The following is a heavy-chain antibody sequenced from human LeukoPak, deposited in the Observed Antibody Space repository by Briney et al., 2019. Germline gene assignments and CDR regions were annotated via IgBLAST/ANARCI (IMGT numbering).Heavy chain of an antibody. D-gene: IGHD3-22*01. J-gene: IGHJ4*02. CDR3: AVMHRYYDGSGYWVQ. Sequence: GGSLRLSCAASGFTFGSYAMSWVRQAPGKGLEWASGISTSGGTTSYAESVKGRFTVSRDSPRNTLYMEMNSLRDEDTAVYYCAVMHRYYDGSGYWVQWGQGTLVTVSS. V-gene: IGHV3-23*01. CDR1: GFTFGSYA. CDR2: ISTSGGTT.